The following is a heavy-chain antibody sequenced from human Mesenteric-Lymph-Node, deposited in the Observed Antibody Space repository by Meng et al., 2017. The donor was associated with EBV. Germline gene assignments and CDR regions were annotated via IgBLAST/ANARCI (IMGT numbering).Heavy chain of an antibody. Sequence: QLRPTEPCPGFVKPSQTLYLTCAVSGASISSGGDSCGWIRQPPGKGLEWIGYIYHSGSTYYNPSLKSRVTISVDRSKNQFSLKLSSVTAADTAVYYCARCIAAAGTSWFDPWGQGTLVTVSS. CDR1: GASISSGGDS. V-gene: IGHV4-30-2*01. CDR3: ARCIAAAGTSWFDP. CDR2: IYHSGST. J-gene: IGHJ5*02. D-gene: IGHD6-13*01.